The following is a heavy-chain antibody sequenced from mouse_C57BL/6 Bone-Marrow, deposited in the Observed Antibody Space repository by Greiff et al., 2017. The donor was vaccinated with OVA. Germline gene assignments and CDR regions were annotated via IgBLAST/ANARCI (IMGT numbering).Heavy chain of an antibody. CDR2: INYDGSST. V-gene: IGHV5-16*01. Sequence: DVMLVESEGGLVQPGSSMKLSCTASGFTFSDYYMAWVRQVPEKGLEWVANINYDGSSTYYLDSLKSRFIISRDNAKNILYLQMSSLKSEDTATYYCARASYCGSSYVDWYFDVWGTGTTVTVSS. CDR1: GFTFSDYY. J-gene: IGHJ1*03. CDR3: ARASYCGSSYVDWYFDV. D-gene: IGHD1-1*01.